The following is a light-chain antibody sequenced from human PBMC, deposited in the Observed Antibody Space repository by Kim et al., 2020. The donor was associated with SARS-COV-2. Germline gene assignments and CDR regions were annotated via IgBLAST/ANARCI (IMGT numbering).Light chain of an antibody. CDR1: ESVKTY. CDR2: GAS. Sequence: EILMTQSPATLSVSLGERVTLSCRASESVKTYLAWSQQRPGQAPRLLIYGASTRAAGIPARVSGSGSGTDFTVTISRLQAEDAAVYYCQQHNKWPLTFGGGTKVDIK. J-gene: IGKJ4*01. CDR3: QQHNKWPLT. V-gene: IGKV3-15*01.